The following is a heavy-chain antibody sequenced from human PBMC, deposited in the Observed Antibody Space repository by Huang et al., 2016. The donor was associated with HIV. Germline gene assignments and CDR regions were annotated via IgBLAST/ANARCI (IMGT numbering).Heavy chain of an antibody. D-gene: IGHD5-12*01. V-gene: IGHV1-69*18. CDR3: ARVREMATSYDAFDV. CDR1: GNTISNYV. Sequence: QVQLVQSGAEVKKPGSSVKVSCKASGNTISNYVINWVRQAPGQALEWMGKCSPIVGAPRYAQKFQGRVIISADESTNTAYMDLTSLTCEDTAVYFCARVREMATSYDAFDVWGQGTMVTVSS. CDR2: CSPIVGAP. J-gene: IGHJ3*01.